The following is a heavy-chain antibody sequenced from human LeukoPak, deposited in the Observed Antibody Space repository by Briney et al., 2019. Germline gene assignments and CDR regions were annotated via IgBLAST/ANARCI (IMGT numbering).Heavy chain of an antibody. CDR3: ATMDYNYYGSGSYYNDGY. CDR1: GFTFSSYG. J-gene: IGHJ4*02. V-gene: IGHV3-30*02. D-gene: IGHD3-10*01. Sequence: GGSLRLSCAASGFTFSSYGMHWVRQAPGKGLEWVAFIRYDGSNKYYAVSVKGRFTISRDNSKNTLYLQMNSLRAEDTAVYYCATMDYNYYGSGSYYNDGYWGQGTLVTVSS. CDR2: IRYDGSNK.